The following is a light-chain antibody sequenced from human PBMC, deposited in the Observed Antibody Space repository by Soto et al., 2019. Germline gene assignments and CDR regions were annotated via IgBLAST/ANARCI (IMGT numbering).Light chain of an antibody. J-gene: IGKJ1*01. CDR2: GAS. V-gene: IGKV3-20*01. CDR3: QQYGSSTWT. CDR1: QSVSSSY. Sequence: EIVLTQSPGTLSLSPGERATLSCRASQSVSSSYLDWYQQKPGQAPRLLIYGASSRATGIPDRFSGSGSGTDFTLTISRLEPEDFAVYYCQQYGSSTWTFGQGNKVEIK.